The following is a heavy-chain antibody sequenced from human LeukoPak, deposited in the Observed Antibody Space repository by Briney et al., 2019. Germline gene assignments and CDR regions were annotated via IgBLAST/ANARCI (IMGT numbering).Heavy chain of an antibody. V-gene: IGHV3-23*01. CDR2: ISGSGDST. CDR3: AKDPTYYYYYMDV. J-gene: IGHJ6*03. CDR1: GFTFNKCA. Sequence: PGGSLRLSCAASGFTFNKCAMSWVRQAPGKGLEWVSAISGSGDSTYYADSVKGRFTISRDQSKNTLYLQMNSLRAEDTDVYYCAKDPTYYYYYMDVWGKGTTVTVSS.